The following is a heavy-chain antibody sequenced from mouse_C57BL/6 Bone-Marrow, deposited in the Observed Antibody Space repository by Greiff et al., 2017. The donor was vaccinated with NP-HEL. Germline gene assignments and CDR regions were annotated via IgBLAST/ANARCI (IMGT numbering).Heavy chain of an antibody. CDR2: IYPGSGST. CDR3: ARRIYSNYEFAY. Sequence: VQLQQPGAELVKPGASVKMSCKASGYTFTSYWITWVKQRPGQGLEWIGDIYPGSGSTNYNEKFKSKATLTVDTSSSTAYMQLSSLTSEDSAVYYCARRIYSNYEFAYWGQGTLVTVSA. J-gene: IGHJ3*01. V-gene: IGHV1-55*01. D-gene: IGHD2-5*01. CDR1: GYTFTSYW.